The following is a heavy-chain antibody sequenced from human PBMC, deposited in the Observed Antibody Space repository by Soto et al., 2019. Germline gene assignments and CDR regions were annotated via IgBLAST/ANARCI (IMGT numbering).Heavy chain of an antibody. Sequence: SETLSLTCTVSGDSISRYYWSWIRLSPGKGLEWIGYIYYSGETNYNPSVKSRVTISVDRTKNQFSLKLSSVIAADTAVYYCARDQGGEFLKGSGMDVWGQGTTVT. V-gene: IGHV4-59*01. CDR3: ARDQGGEFLKGSGMDV. J-gene: IGHJ6*02. CDR2: IYYSGET. CDR1: GDSISRYY. D-gene: IGHD3-10*01.